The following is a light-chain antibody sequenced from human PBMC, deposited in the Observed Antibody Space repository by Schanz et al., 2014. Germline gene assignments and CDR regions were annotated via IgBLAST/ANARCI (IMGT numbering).Light chain of an antibody. CDR1: QGISRY. J-gene: IGKJ5*01. V-gene: IGKV3-20*01. CDR3: QQYGSSPRIT. Sequence: VLTQSPVTLSLSPGETATLSCRAAQGISRYLNWYQQRPGQAPRLLIYDSSNRATGIPPRFTGSGSGTDFTLTISSLEPEDFAVYYCQQYGSSPRITFGQGTRLEIK. CDR2: DSS.